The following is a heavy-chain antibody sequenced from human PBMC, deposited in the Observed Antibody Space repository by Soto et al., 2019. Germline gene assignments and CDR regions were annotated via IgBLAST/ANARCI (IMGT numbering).Heavy chain of an antibody. CDR3: ATLYYYGSGSHRNWFDP. CDR1: GYTLTELS. D-gene: IGHD3-10*01. CDR2: FDPEDGET. V-gene: IGHV1-24*01. Sequence: ASVKVSCKVSGYTLTELSMHWVRQAPGKGLEWMGGFDPEDGETIYAQKFQGRVTMTEDTSTDTAYMELSSLRSEDTAVYYCATLYYYGSGSHRNWFDPWGQGTLVTVSS. J-gene: IGHJ5*02.